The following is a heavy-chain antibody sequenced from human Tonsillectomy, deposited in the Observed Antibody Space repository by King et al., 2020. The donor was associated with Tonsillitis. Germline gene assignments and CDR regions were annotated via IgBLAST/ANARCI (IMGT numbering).Heavy chain of an antibody. CDR2: IFPGDLDT. CDR1: GFSFTTYW. J-gene: IGHJ4*02. CDR3: ARVYCSGGSCYSGSLDY. V-gene: IGHV5-51*03. D-gene: IGHD2-15*01. Sequence: QLVQSGAEVKKPGESLKISCQGSGFSFTTYWIGWVRQMPGKGLEWMGIIFPGDLDTRYSPSFHGQGTISADKSISTAYLLWSSLKASDTAMYYFARVYCSGGSCYSGSLDYWGQGTLVTVSS.